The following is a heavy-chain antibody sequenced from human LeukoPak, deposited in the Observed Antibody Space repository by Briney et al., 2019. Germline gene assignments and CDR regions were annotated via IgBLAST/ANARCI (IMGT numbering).Heavy chain of an antibody. J-gene: IGHJ4*02. CDR2: IYYSGST. V-gene: IGHV4-39*01. Sequence: KTSETLSLTCTVSGGSISSSSYYWGWIRQPPGKGLEWIGSIYYSGSTYYNPSLKSRVTISVDTSKNQFSLKLSSVTAADTAVYYCSGGWPPDPFDYWGQGTLATVSS. CDR1: GGSISSSSYY. D-gene: IGHD6-19*01. CDR3: SGGWPPDPFDY.